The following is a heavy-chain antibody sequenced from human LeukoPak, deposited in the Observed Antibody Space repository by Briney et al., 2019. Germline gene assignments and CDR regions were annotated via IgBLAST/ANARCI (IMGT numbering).Heavy chain of an antibody. CDR1: GYTLTELS. CDR3: ATGGVPAAIDYYYYGMDV. J-gene: IGHJ6*02. D-gene: IGHD2-2*01. Sequence: ASVKVSCKVPGYTLTELSMHWVRQAPGKGLEWMGGFDPEDGETIYAQKFQGRVTMTEDTSTDTAYMELSSLRSEDTAVYYCATGGVPAAIDYYYYGMDVWGQGTTVTVSS. CDR2: FDPEDGET. V-gene: IGHV1-24*01.